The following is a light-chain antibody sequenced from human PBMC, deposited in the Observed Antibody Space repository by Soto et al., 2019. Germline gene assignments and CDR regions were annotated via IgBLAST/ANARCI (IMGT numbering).Light chain of an antibody. CDR2: DAS. CDR3: HQRSSWPRT. Sequence: EIVLTQSPATLSLSPGERATLSCRASQSVTSGYLTWYQHKPGQAPRLLIYDASSRAPGIPARFSGSGSGTDFTLTISTLEPEDFAVYYCHQRSSWPRTFGQWTKLEMK. V-gene: IGKV3-11*01. CDR1: QSVTSGY. J-gene: IGKJ2*01.